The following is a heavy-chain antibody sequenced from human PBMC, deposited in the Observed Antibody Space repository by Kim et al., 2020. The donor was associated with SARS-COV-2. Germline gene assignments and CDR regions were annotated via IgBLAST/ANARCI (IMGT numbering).Heavy chain of an antibody. CDR2: INPKNGDT. Sequence: ASVKVSCKASGYTFTGHYMHWVRQAPGQGLEWVGWINPKNGDTNYAQKFQGRVTMSRDTSIITAYMELTRLRSDDTAVYYCARASPSGAYFWDFWGQGTLVTVSS. CDR3: ARASPSGAYFWDF. D-gene: IGHD3-3*01. V-gene: IGHV1-2*02. CDR1: GYTFTGHY. J-gene: IGHJ4*02.